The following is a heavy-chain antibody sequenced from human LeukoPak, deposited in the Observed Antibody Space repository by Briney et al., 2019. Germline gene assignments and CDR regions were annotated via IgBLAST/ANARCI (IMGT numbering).Heavy chain of an antibody. CDR1: GFTFRSYA. V-gene: IGHV3-23*01. Sequence: PGGSLRLSCAASGFTFRSYAMTWARQAPGKGLEWVSTISSSGANTYYADSVKGLFTISRDNSKNTLYLQLNSLRAEDSAIYYCAKGASGSSGWFGDYWGQGTQVTVSS. CDR3: AKGASGSSGWFGDY. CDR2: ISSSGANT. D-gene: IGHD6-19*01. J-gene: IGHJ4*02.